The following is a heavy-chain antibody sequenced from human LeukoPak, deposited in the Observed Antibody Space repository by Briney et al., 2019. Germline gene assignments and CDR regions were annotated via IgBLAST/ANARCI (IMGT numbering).Heavy chain of an antibody. Sequence: GGSLRLSCAASGFTFSSDWMHWVRQGPGKGLVWVSRVNSDGGSTNYADSVKGRFTISRGNAKNTLYLQMNSLRADDTAVYYCARSSGRSPFDMWGQGTMVTVSS. D-gene: IGHD6-19*01. CDR2: VNSDGGST. CDR1: GFTFSSDW. V-gene: IGHV3-74*01. CDR3: ARSSGRSPFDM. J-gene: IGHJ3*02.